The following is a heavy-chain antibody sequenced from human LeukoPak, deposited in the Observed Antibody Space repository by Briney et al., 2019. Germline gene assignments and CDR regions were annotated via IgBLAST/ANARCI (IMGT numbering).Heavy chain of an antibody. CDR2: INAGNGNT. CDR1: GYTFTGYA. CDR3: ARGYNPGSLEEGTIDY. J-gene: IGHJ4*02. D-gene: IGHD3-10*01. Sequence: ASVRVSCKASGYTFTGYAMHWVRQAPGQRLECMGWINAGNGNTKYSQKFQGRVSITRDTSASTAYLELNSLRSEDTAVYYCARGYNPGSLEEGTIDYWGQGTLVTVSS. V-gene: IGHV1-3*01.